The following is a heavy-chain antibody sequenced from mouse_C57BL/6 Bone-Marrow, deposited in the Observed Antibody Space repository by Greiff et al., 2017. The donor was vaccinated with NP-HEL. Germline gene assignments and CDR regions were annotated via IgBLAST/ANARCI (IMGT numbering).Heavy chain of an antibody. J-gene: IGHJ4*01. Sequence: VQLKESGAELVKPGASVKLSCTASGFNITDYYMHWVKQRTEQGLEWIGRIDPEDGETKYAPKFKGKATITADTSANTAYLQLSSLTSEDTAVYYCARDYGSFYYYAMDYWGQGTSVTVSS. CDR1: GFNITDYY. V-gene: IGHV14-2*01. CDR3: ARDYGSFYYYAMDY. CDR2: IDPEDGET. D-gene: IGHD1-1*01.